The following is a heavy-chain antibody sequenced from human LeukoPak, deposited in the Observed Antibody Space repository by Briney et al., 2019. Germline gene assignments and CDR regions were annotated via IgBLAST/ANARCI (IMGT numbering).Heavy chain of an antibody. V-gene: IGHV4-39*07. J-gene: IGHJ4*02. D-gene: IGHD6-25*01. CDR3: ARSSGWHLLLLDY. CDR1: GGSIASSIHY. Sequence: SETLSLTCTVSGGSIASSIHYWGWIRQPPGKGLEWIGSLYYSGSTYYNASLKSRVTISLDTSNNQLSLKLNSVTAADTAVYYCARSSGWHLLLLDYWGQGTLVTVSS. CDR2: LYYSGST.